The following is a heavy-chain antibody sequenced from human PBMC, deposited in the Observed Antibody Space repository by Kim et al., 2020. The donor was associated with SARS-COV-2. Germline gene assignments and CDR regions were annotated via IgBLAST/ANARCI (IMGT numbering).Heavy chain of an antibody. J-gene: IGHJ4*02. Sequence: SETLSLTCTVSGGSISSRSYYWGWIRQPPGGGLQWIASVGSTGSTHYNPSLKSRVTISADTSKNQLSLKLRSVTAADTALYFCARHFGEAEQGTPGYWGQGHMVTVSS. CDR1: GGSISSRSYY. V-gene: IGHV4-39*01. CDR3: ARHFGEAEQGTPGY. D-gene: IGHD3-10*01. CDR2: VGSTGST.